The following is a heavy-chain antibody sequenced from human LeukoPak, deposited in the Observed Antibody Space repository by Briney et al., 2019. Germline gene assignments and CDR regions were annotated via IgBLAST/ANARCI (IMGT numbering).Heavy chain of an antibody. Sequence: PSETLSLTCTVSGGSISSYYWSWIRQPPGKGLEWIGYIYYSGSTNYNPSLKSRVTISVDTSKNQFSLKLSSVTAADTAVYYCAXXRPRLRGYSYGYYYYMDVWGKGTTVTVSS. CDR3: AXXRPRLRGYSYGYYYYMDV. V-gene: IGHV4-59*12. D-gene: IGHD5-18*01. CDR1: GGSISSYY. CDR2: IYYSGST. J-gene: IGHJ6*03.